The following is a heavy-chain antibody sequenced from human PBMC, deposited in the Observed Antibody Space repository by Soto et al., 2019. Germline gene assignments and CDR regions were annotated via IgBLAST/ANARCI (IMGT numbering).Heavy chain of an antibody. J-gene: IGHJ6*03. CDR1: GGSISSSSYY. CDR3: ARHCTAARPYYYYYMDV. D-gene: IGHD6-6*01. Sequence: QLQLQESGPGLVKPSETLSLTCTVSGGSISSSSYYWGWIRQPPGKGLEWIGSIYYSGSTYYNPSLKSRVTISVDTSKNQFSLKLSSVTAADTAVYYCARHCTAARPYYYYYMDVWGKGTTVTVSS. V-gene: IGHV4-39*01. CDR2: IYYSGST.